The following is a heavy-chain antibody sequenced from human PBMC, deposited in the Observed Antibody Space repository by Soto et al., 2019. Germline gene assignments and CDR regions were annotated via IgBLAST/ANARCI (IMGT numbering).Heavy chain of an antibody. V-gene: IGHV4-34*01. J-gene: IGHJ5*02. Sequence: SETLSLTCAVYGGSFSGYYWSWIRQPPGKGLEWIGEINHSGSTNYNPSLKSRVTISVDTSKNQFSLKLSSVTAADTAVYYCARGRRSLIAARPYNCFDPWGQGTLVTVSS. CDR1: GGSFSGYY. D-gene: IGHD6-6*01. CDR2: INHSGST. CDR3: ARGRRSLIAARPYNCFDP.